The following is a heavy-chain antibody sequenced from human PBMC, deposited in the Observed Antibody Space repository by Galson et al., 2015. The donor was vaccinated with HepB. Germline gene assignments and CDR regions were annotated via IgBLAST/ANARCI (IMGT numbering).Heavy chain of an antibody. D-gene: IGHD3-16*02. Sequence: PALVKPTQTLTLTCTFSGFSLTTRGVGVGWIRRPPGEALEWLALIYWDDDKRYSPSLKSRLTITKDTSKNQVVLTMTNMDPVDTATFYCAHILITFGGVIGDDSFDIWGQGTMVTVS. CDR2: IYWDDDK. J-gene: IGHJ3*02. V-gene: IGHV2-5*02. CDR1: GFSLTTRGVG. CDR3: AHILITFGGVIGDDSFDI.